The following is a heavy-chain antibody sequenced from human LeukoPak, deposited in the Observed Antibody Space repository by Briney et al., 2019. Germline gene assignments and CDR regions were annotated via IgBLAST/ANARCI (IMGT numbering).Heavy chain of an antibody. CDR2: IFTSGTT. J-gene: IGHJ3*02. Sequence: PSETLSLTCTVSGGSIINYYYNWIRQPAGKGLEWIGRIFTSGTTTYNPSLRGRVTMTVDTSNNHFSLKLNSVTAADTAVYYCARDLGYTSGYYKKYAFDIWGRGTMVTVSS. CDR1: GGSIINYY. D-gene: IGHD5-12*01. CDR3: ARDLGYTSGYYKKYAFDI. V-gene: IGHV4-4*07.